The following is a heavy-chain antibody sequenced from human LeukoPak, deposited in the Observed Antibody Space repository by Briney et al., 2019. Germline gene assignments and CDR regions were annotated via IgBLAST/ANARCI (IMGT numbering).Heavy chain of an antibody. Sequence: GEPLRISSKGSGYSSTSYWTGWVGQIPGKGLEWMGIIFPGDVDARSSTSSQGQAPISPEKSLSTAYLQWSSLKASDTAMYYWARRGHIAVAGGDYWGQGTLVTVSS. CDR2: IFPGDVDA. J-gene: IGHJ4*02. CDR3: ARRGHIAVAGGDY. CDR1: GYSSTSYW. D-gene: IGHD6-19*01. V-gene: IGHV5-51*01.